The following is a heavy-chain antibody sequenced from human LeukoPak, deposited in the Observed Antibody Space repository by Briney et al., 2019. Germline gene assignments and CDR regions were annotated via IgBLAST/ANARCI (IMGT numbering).Heavy chain of an antibody. CDR3: AKGMVRYGSGSLLDY. V-gene: IGHV3-30*18. D-gene: IGHD3-10*01. CDR2: ISYDGTNK. J-gene: IGHJ4*02. CDR1: GFTFNSYG. Sequence: GGSLRLSCAASGFTFNSYGMHWVRQAPGKGLEWVAIISYDGTNKYYTDSVKGRFTISRDNSKNTLYLQMNSLRAEDTAVYYCAKGMVRYGSGSLLDYWGQGTLVTVPS.